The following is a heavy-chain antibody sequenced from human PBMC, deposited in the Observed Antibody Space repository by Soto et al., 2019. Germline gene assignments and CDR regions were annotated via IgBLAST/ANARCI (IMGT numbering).Heavy chain of an antibody. J-gene: IGHJ3*02. V-gene: IGHV4-59*01. Sequence: LSLTCTVSGGSISSYYWSWIRQPPGKGLEWIGYIYYSGSTNYNPSLKSRVTISVDTSKNQFSLKLSSVTAADTAVYYCARDSNLNDAFDIWGQGTMVTVSS. CDR3: ARDSNLNDAFDI. CDR2: IYYSGST. CDR1: GGSISSYY.